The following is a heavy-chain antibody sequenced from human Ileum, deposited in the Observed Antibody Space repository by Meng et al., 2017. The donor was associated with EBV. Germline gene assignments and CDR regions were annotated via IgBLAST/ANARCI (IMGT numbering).Heavy chain of an antibody. CDR1: VFIFTSYA. CDR3: ARFYCSSTSCPHVLFDY. J-gene: IGHJ4*02. V-gene: IGHV1-18*01. D-gene: IGHD2-2*01. Sequence: QVQLVQSGAEVXXXXXSXRVXXXASVFIFTSYAISWVRQAPGQGLQYMGWISAYNGNTNYAQELQGRVTMTTDTSTSTAYMELRSLRFDDTAVYYCARFYCSSTSCPHVLFDYWGQGTLVTVSS. CDR2: ISAYNGNT.